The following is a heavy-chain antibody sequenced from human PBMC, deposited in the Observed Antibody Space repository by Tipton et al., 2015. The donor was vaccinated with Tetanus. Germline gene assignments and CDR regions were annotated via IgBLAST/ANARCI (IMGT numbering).Heavy chain of an antibody. J-gene: IGHJ6*02. V-gene: IGHV1-2*02. CDR1: GYTFTGYY. D-gene: IGHD3-22*01. CDR3: ARDRGDYISYGMDV. Sequence: QMQLVQSGAEVKKPGASVKVSCKASGYTFTGYYIYWVRQAPGQGLEWMGWIDPNSGGTVYAQKFQGRVTMTRDTSISTAYMGLRSLRSDGTAVYYCARDRGDYISYGMDVRGPGTTVTVS. CDR2: IDPNSGGT.